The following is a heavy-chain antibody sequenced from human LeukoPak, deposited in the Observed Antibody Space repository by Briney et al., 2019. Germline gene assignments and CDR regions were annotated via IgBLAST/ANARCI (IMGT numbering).Heavy chain of an antibody. D-gene: IGHD3-10*01. V-gene: IGHV3-48*01. CDR1: GFTLTNYA. CDR3: ARDRGVTTDY. Sequence: GGSLRLSCVVSGFTLTNYALHWVRQAPGKGLEWVSYISSSSSTIYYAHSVKGRFTISRDNAKNSLYLQMNSLRAEDTAVYYCARDRGVTTDYWGQGTLVTVSS. CDR2: ISSSSSTI. J-gene: IGHJ4*02.